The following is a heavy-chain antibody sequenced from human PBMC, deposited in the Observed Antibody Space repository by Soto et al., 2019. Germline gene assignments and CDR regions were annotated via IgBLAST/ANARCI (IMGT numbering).Heavy chain of an antibody. CDR3: ARAARHYYYYGMDV. CDR2: NYYSGST. J-gene: IGHJ6*02. D-gene: IGHD6-6*01. V-gene: IGHV4-31*03. Sequence: PSETLSLTCTVSGGSISSGGYYWSWIRQHPGKGLEWIGYNYYSGSTYYNPSLKSRVTISVDTSKNQFSLKLSSVTAADTAVYYCARAARHYYYYGMDVWGQGTTVPVSS. CDR1: GGSISSGGYY.